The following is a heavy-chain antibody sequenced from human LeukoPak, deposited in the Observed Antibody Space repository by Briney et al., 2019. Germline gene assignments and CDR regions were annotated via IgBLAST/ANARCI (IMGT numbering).Heavy chain of an antibody. CDR1: GGTLSSDA. Sequence: AVKVSCKACGGTLSSDAISWVRQAPGQGLEWMGGIIPIFGTANYAQKLQGRVTITTDESTRTAYMELSSPRSEDTAVYYCARDYYDYVWGSYRSYNWFDPWGQGTLVTVFS. V-gene: IGHV1-69*05. CDR2: IIPIFGTA. CDR3: ARDYYDYVWGSYRSYNWFDP. D-gene: IGHD3-16*02. J-gene: IGHJ5*02.